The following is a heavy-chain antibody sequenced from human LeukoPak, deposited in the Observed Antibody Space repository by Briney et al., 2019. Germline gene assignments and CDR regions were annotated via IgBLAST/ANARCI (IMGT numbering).Heavy chain of an antibody. J-gene: IGHJ4*02. CDR2: IYTSGNT. CDR3: ARSGCSSTSCYQADY. CDR1: GGSISSGSYY. D-gene: IGHD2-2*01. Sequence: SQTLSLTCTVSGGSISSGSYYWNWIRQPAGKGLEWIGRIYTSGNTNYNPSLKSRVTISVDTSKNQFSLKLSSVTAADTAVYYCARSGCSSTSCYQADYWGQGTLVTVSS. V-gene: IGHV4-61*02.